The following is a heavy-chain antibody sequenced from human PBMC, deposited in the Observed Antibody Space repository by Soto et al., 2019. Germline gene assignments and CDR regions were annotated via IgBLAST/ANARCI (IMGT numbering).Heavy chain of an antibody. Sequence: GGSLRLSCAASGFTFSSYGMHWVRQAPGKGLEWVAVIWSDGSNKYYADSVKGRFTISRDNSKNRLYLQMNSLRIEDTAVYNCARGRYGMDVWGRGPTGTASS. CDR1: GFTFSSYG. V-gene: IGHV3-33*01. J-gene: IGHJ6*02. CDR3: ARGRYGMDV. CDR2: IWSDGSNK.